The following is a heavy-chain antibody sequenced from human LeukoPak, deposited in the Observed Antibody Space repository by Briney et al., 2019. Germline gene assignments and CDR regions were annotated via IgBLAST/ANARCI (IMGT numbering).Heavy chain of an antibody. V-gene: IGHV4-59*08. CDR2: IYYSGST. CDR3: ARQQGPFFFDY. J-gene: IGHJ4*02. D-gene: IGHD3-3*01. Sequence: SETLSLTCTVSGGSISSYYWSWIRQPPGKGLEWIGYIYYSGSTNYNSSLKSRVTISVDTSKNQLSLKLSSVAAADTAVYYCARQQGPFFFDYWGQGTLVTVSS. CDR1: GGSISSYY.